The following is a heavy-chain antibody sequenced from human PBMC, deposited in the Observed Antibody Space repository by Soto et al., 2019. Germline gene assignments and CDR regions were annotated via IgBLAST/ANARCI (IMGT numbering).Heavy chain of an antibody. J-gene: IGHJ4*02. CDR1: GGSISSSSYY. CDR2: IYYSGST. CDR3: ARSLWFGELSFDY. V-gene: IGHV4-39*01. Sequence: SETLSLTCTVSGGSISSSSYYWGWIRQPPGKGLEWIGSIYYSGSTYYSPSLKSRVTISVDTSKNQFSLKLSSVTAADTAVYYCARSLWFGELSFDYWGQGTLVTVSS. D-gene: IGHD3-10*01.